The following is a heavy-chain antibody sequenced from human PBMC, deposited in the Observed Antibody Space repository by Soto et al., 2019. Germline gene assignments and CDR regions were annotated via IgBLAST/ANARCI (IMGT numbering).Heavy chain of an antibody. CDR2: IIPIFGTA. J-gene: IGHJ6*02. Sequence: SVKVSCKASGGTFSSYAISWVRQAPGQGLEWMGGIIPIFGTANYAQKFQGRVTITADESTSTAYMELSSLRSEDTAVYYCARDLYSSSSWYYYYYGMDVWGQGTTVTVSS. V-gene: IGHV1-69*13. CDR1: GGTFSSYA. D-gene: IGHD6-6*01. CDR3: ARDLYSSSSWYYYYYGMDV.